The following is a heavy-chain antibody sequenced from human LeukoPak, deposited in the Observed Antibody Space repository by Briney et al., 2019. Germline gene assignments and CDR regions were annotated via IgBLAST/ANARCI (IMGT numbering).Heavy chain of an antibody. D-gene: IGHD1-26*01. Sequence: ASVKVSCKASGYTFTSYGISWVRQAPGQGLEWMGWISAYNGNTNYAQKLQGRVTMTTDPSTSTAYMELRSLRSDDTAVYYCARGSDYSGNSYFQHWGQRTLVTVSA. CDR3: ARGSDYSGNSYFQH. CDR1: GYTFTSYG. J-gene: IGHJ1*01. V-gene: IGHV1-18*01. CDR2: ISAYNGNT.